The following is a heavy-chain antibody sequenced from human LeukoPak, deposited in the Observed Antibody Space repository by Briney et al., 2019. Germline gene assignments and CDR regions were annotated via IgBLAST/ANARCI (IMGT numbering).Heavy chain of an antibody. J-gene: IGHJ3*02. Sequence: AGGSLRLSCAASGFTFSHYSMNWVRQAPGKGLEWVSYISSSSSTIYYADSVKGRFTISRDKSKNTLYLQMNNLRAEDTAIYYCAKRREGAFDIWGQGTMVTVSS. CDR3: AKRREGAFDI. V-gene: IGHV3-48*01. D-gene: IGHD1-26*01. CDR2: ISSSSSTI. CDR1: GFTFSHYS.